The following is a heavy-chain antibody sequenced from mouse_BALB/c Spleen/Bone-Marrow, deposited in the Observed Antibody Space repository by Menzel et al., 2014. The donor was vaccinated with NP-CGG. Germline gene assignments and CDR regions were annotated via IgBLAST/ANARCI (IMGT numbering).Heavy chain of an antibody. V-gene: IGHV1S81*02. D-gene: IGHD1-1*02. CDR1: GYTFTSYW. Sequence: QVQLQQSGAELVKPGASVKLSCKASGYTFTSYWMHWVKQRPGQGLVWIGEINPSNGRTNYNEKFKSKATLTVDISSGTAYMQLSSLTSEDSAVYYCARDYGFGGGFGWFVYWGQGTLVTVSA. J-gene: IGHJ3*01. CDR3: ARDYGFGGGFGWFVY. CDR2: INPSNGRT.